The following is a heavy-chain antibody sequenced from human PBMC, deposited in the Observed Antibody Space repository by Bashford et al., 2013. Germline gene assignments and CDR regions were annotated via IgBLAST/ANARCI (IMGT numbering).Heavy chain of an antibody. Sequence: SSETLSLTCTVSGGSISSGRYYWTWIRQHPGKGLEWIGYIYYSGSTYYNPSLKSLVTISVDTSKNQFSLEVRSVTAADTAVYYCARVNEAAAGPATSYYYYYYMDVWGQRDHGHRLL. J-gene: IGHJ6*03. D-gene: IGHD6-13*01. V-gene: IGHV4-31*01. CDR3: ARVNEAAAGPATSYYYYYYMDV. CDR1: GGSISSGRYY. CDR2: IYYSGST.